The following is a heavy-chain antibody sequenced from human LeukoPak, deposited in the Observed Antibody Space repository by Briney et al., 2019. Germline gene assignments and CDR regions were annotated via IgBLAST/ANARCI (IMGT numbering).Heavy chain of an antibody. J-gene: IGHJ4*02. V-gene: IGHV3-48*02. CDR1: GFTLSSYE. Sequence: PGGSLRLSCVASGFTLSSYEMNWVRQAPGKGLEWVSYISSSSSTIYYADSVKGRFTISRDNAKNSLYLQMNSLRDEDTAVYYCARRKGGATILYYFDYWGQGTLVTVSS. D-gene: IGHD1-26*01. CDR2: ISSSSSTI. CDR3: ARRKGGATILYYFDY.